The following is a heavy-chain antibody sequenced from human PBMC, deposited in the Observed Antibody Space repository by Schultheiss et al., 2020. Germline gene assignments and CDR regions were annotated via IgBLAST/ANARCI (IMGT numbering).Heavy chain of an antibody. D-gene: IGHD1-26*01. CDR2: IKQDGSEK. CDR3: ARGGEWELLLFDY. V-gene: IGHV3-7*04. J-gene: IGHJ4*02. Sequence: GGSLRLSCAASGFTFSSYWMSWVRQAPGKGLEWVANIKQDGSEKYYVDSVKGRFTISRDNAKNSLYLQMNSLRAEDTAVYYCARGGEWELLLFDYWGQGTLVTVSS. CDR1: GFTFSSYW.